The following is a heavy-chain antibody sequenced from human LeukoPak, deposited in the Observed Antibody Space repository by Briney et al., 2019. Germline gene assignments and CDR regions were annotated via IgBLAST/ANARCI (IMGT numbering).Heavy chain of an antibody. Sequence: GGSLTLSCAAPGFTFRSYGMHWVRQAPGKGLEWVAVIWYDGSNQYYTDSVKGRFTISRDNSKNTLYLQMNSLRAEDTAMYYCAKVGDGDYYLDYWGQGTLVTVSS. V-gene: IGHV3-33*06. CDR2: IWYDGSNQ. D-gene: IGHD4-17*01. CDR1: GFTFRSYG. J-gene: IGHJ4*02. CDR3: AKVGDGDYYLDY.